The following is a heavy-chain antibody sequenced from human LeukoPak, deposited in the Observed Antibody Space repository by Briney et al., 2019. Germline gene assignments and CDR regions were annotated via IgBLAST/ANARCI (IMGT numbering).Heavy chain of an antibody. J-gene: IGHJ4*03. Sequence: SETLSLTCAVHGESFSAYFWSWVRQVPGKGLEWIGEIDHRGGSNYNAPLKSRATISVDTSKNHFSLSLTSVTAADTAVYYCATRSSTLAAARCFDDWGQGTVVTVSS. CDR2: IDHRGGS. CDR3: ATRSSTLAAARCFDD. V-gene: IGHV4-34*01. CDR1: GESFSAYF. D-gene: IGHD6-6*01.